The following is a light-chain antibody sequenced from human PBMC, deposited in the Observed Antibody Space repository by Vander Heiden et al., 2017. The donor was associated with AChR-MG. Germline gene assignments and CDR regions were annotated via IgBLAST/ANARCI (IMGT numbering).Light chain of an antibody. V-gene: IGKV4-1*01. J-gene: IGKJ3*01. CDR1: QSVLYSSNNKNY. CDR2: WAS. CDR3: QQVVWTPVT. Sequence: DVVMTQSPDSLAVSLGERATINCRSSQSVLYSSNNKNYLAWYQQKPGQPPKLLIYWASTRESGVPDRFSGSGSGTDFTLTISSLQAEDVAVYYCQQVVWTPVTFGPGTKVDIK.